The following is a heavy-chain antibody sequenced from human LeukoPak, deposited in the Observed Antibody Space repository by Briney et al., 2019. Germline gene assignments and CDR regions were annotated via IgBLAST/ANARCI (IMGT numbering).Heavy chain of an antibody. CDR3: ARDGHTMVRGVILYYYMDV. CDR2: ISSSNNNI. Sequence: PGGSLRLSCVVSGFTFSSYEMNWVRQAPGEGLEWVSHISSSNNNIQYADSVKGRFTVSRDNAKNSLYLQMNSLGAEDTAVYYCARDGHTMVRGVILYYYMDVWGKGTTVTISS. V-gene: IGHV3-48*03. CDR1: GFTFSSYE. D-gene: IGHD3-10*01. J-gene: IGHJ6*03.